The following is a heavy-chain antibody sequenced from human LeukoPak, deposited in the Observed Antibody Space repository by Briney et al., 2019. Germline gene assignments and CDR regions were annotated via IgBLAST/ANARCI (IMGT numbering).Heavy chain of an antibody. J-gene: IGHJ6*02. Sequence: GGSLRFSCAASGFTFSGSAMHWVRQASGKGLEWVGRIRSKANSYATAYAASVKGRFTISRDDSKNTAYLQMNSLKTEDTAVYYCTRQEEGSSGYYYYYGMDVWGQGTTVTVSS. D-gene: IGHD6-13*01. CDR3: TRQEEGSSGYYYYYGMDV. CDR2: IRSKANSYAT. CDR1: GFTFSGSA. V-gene: IGHV3-73*01.